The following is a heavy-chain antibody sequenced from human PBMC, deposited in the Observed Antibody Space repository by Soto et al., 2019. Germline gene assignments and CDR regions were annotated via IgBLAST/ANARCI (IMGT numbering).Heavy chain of an antibody. CDR1: GFTFSSYG. D-gene: IGHD2-2*01. CDR2: IWYDGSNK. J-gene: IGHJ4*02. Sequence: GGSLRLSCAASGFTFSSYGMHWVRQAPGKGLEWVAVIWYDGSNKYYADSVKGRFTISRDNSKNTLYLQMNSLRAEDTAVYYCARGYCSSTSCYAKKSDLDYWGQGTLVTVSS. V-gene: IGHV3-33*01. CDR3: ARGYCSSTSCYAKKSDLDY.